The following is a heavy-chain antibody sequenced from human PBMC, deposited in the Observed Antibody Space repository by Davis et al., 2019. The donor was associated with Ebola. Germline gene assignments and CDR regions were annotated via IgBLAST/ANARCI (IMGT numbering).Heavy chain of an antibody. D-gene: IGHD3-9*01. CDR3: AKDTRITIFPPGGLDV. CDR2: INIAGDRI. V-gene: IGHV3-23*01. Sequence: GESLKISCATSGFTFTNYGMSWVRQAPGKGLEWVSGINIAGDRIHYADSVKGRFTISRDNAKNSLYLQMSSLKAEDTALYYCAKDTRITIFPPGGLDVWGQGTTVTVSS. CDR1: GFTFTNYG. J-gene: IGHJ6*02.